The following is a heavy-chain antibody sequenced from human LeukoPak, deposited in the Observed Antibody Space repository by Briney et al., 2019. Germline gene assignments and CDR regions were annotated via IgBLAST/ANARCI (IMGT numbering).Heavy chain of an antibody. Sequence: GGSLRLSCAASGFTFSSYGMHWVRQAPGKGLEWVAVISYDGSNQYYADSVKGRFTISRDNSKNTLYLQMNSLRAEDTAVYYCARSTISFGGVIGYWGQGTLVTVSS. V-gene: IGHV3-30*03. CDR2: ISYDGSNQ. CDR3: ARSTISFGGVIGY. D-gene: IGHD3-16*01. CDR1: GFTFSSYG. J-gene: IGHJ4*02.